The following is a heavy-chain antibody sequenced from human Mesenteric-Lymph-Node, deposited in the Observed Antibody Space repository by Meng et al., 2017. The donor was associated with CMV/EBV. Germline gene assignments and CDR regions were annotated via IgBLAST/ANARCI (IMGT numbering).Heavy chain of an antibody. D-gene: IGHD3-9*01. CDR3: ARGSSYDILTGYFDY. J-gene: IGHJ4*02. V-gene: IGHV4-34*01. Sequence: VQVLWVGAGLLKPWGTPVVKVDVSGASFSVYYWNWIRQSPEKGLEWIGEINHSGSTTYNPSFTSRIIISVDTSTNQISLNMSSVTAAETAVYYCARGSSYDILTGYFDYWGQGALVTVSS. CDR1: GASFSVYY. CDR2: INHSGST.